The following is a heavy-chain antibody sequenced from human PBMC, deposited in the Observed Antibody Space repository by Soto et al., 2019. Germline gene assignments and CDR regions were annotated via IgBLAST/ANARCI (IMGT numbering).Heavy chain of an antibody. CDR3: AKDSWYFDL. D-gene: IGHD6-13*01. V-gene: IGHV3-74*01. J-gene: IGHJ4*02. Sequence: GGSLRLSCEASGFVFTNFWMHWVRHVPGKGLVWVARIDTSGHSTNYAESVKGRFTISRDNAKNTVSLQMNSLRVEDTSVYYCAKDSWYFDLWSQGSQVTVSS. CDR2: IDTSGHST. CDR1: GFVFTNFW.